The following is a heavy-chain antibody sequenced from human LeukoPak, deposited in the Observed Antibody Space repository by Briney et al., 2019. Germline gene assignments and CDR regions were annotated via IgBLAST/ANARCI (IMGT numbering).Heavy chain of an antibody. CDR2: IYHSGST. CDR3: ARVYRGYSGYVGGFDY. V-gene: IGHV4-59*12. J-gene: IGHJ4*02. D-gene: IGHD5-12*01. CDR1: GGSISTYY. Sequence: PSETLSLTCTVSGGSISTYYWSWIRQPPGKGLEWIGYIYHSGSTKYNPSLKSRVTISVDTSQNQFSLKLSSVTAADTAVYYCARVYRGYSGYVGGFDYWGQGTLVTVSS.